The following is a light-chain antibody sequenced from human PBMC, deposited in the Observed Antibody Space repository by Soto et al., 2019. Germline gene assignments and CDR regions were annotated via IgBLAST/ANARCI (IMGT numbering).Light chain of an antibody. V-gene: IGKV4-1*01. CDR2: DAA. CDR3: QQYESYMT. CDR1: LSVFSNSKNRNH. Sequence: IVMTHSPDSLPMSLGVMSTTKCKSILSVFSNSKNRNHLSWYQQKPGKAPKLLIYDAASLESGVPARFSGSGSGTEFTLTISSLQPDDSATYYCQQYESYMTFGQGTKV. J-gene: IGKJ1*01.